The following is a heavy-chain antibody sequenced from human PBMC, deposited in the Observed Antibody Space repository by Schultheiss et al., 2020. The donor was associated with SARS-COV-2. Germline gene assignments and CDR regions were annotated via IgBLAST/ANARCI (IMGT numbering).Heavy chain of an antibody. CDR2: ISGSGGST. V-gene: IGHV3-21*01. J-gene: IGHJ6*02. CDR3: ASGITIFGVACAMNV. CDR1: GFTFSSYW. D-gene: IGHD3-3*01. Sequence: GGSLRLSCAASGFTFSSYWMSWVRQAPGKGLEWVSAISGSGGSTYYADSVKGRFTISRDNAKNSLYLQMNSLRAEDTAVYYCASGITIFGVACAMNVWGQGTTVTVSS.